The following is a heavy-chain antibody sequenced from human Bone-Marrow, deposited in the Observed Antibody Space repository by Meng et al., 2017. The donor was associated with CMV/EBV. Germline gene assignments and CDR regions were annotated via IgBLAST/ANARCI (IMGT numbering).Heavy chain of an antibody. CDR3: ATGVADFEY. J-gene: IGHJ4*02. D-gene: IGHD6-19*01. CDR1: GYTFTSYD. CDR2: MNPNSGNT. V-gene: IGHV1-8*01. Sequence: QVQLVQSGAEVKKPVASLTVSCKASGYTFTSYDINSVRQAAGQGLEWMGWMNPNSGNTDYAQKFQGRVTMTRNISKSTAYMDLSSLRSEDTAVYYCATGVADFEYWGQGTLVTVSS.